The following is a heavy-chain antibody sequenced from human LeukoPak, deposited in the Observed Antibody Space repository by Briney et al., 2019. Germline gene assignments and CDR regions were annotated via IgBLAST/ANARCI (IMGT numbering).Heavy chain of an antibody. D-gene: IGHD6-13*01. CDR3: ARVVGSSRRWPDY. V-gene: IGHV4-4*02. CDR2: IYQSGST. CDR1: GDSISRNNW. J-gene: IGHJ4*02. Sequence: SETLSLTCAVSGDSISRNNWWSWVRQPPGKELEWIGEIYQSGSTNYNPSLKSRVTISIDKSKNQFSLKLSSVTAADTAVYYCARVVGSSRRWPDYWGQGTLVTVSS.